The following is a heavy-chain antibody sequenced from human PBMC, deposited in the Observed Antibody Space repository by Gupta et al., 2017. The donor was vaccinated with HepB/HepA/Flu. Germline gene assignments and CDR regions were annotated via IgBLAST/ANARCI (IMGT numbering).Heavy chain of an antibody. CDR2: ISYDGSNK. Sequence: QVQLVESGGGVVQPGRSLRLSCAASGFTFSSYAMHWVRQAPGKGLEWVAVISYDGSNKYYADSVKGRFTISRDNSKNTLYLQMNSLRAEDTAVYYCARESSFSLLYSSGWGYWGQGTLVTVSS. CDR1: GFTFSSYA. D-gene: IGHD6-19*01. J-gene: IGHJ4*02. V-gene: IGHV3-30-3*01. CDR3: ARESSFSLLYSSGWGY.